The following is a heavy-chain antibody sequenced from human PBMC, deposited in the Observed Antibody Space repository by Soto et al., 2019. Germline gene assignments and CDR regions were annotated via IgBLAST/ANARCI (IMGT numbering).Heavy chain of an antibody. CDR2: VSGSGGST. CDR3: EISRLDTLYYDGSGYSFDY. V-gene: IGHV3-23*01. CDR1: GFTLSSYA. D-gene: IGHD3-22*01. J-gene: IGHJ4*02. Sequence: LSLSCAASGFTLSSYAMSWVRQAAGKGRERVSAVSGSGGSTYYADSVKGRFTISRDNSKNTLYLQLNSLRAAARAVYYCEISRLDTLYYDGSGYSFDYWGQGTMVTVSS.